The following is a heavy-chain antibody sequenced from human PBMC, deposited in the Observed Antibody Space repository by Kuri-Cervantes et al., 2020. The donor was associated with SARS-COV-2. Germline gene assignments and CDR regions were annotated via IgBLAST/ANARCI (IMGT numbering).Heavy chain of an antibody. V-gene: IGHV3-73*01. CDR1: GFTFDDYT. CDR3: TTLIDY. CDR2: VRGKANNYAT. J-gene: IGHJ4*02. Sequence: GGSLRLSCAASGFTFDDYTMHWVRQAPGKGLEWVGRVRGKANNYATAYAASVKGRFTISRDDSKNMAYLQMNSLKTEDTAVYYCTTLIDYWGQGALVTVSS.